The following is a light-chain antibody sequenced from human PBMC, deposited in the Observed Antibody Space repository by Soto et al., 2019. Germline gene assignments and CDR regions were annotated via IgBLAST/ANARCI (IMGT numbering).Light chain of an antibody. CDR1: QSISSW. J-gene: IGKJ1*01. CDR2: KAS. V-gene: IGKV1-5*03. CDR3: QQYYSYPWT. Sequence: DIQMTQSPSTLSASVGHRVTITCRASQSISSWLAWYQQKPGKVPNLLIYKASRLESGVPSRFSGSGSGTESTLTISSLQPDDFATYYCQQYYSYPWTFGQGTNVEIK.